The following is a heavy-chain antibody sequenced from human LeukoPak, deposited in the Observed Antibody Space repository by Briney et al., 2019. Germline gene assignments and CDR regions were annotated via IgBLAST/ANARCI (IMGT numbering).Heavy chain of an antibody. D-gene: IGHD6-19*01. CDR1: GFTFSSYA. CDR2: ISYDGSNK. Sequence: GGSLRLSCAASGFTFSSYAMHWVRQAPGKGLEWVAVISYDGSNKYYADSVKGRFTISRDNSKNTLYLQMNSLRAEDTAVYYCANAGVAANFDYWGQGTLVTVSS. CDR3: ANAGVAANFDY. J-gene: IGHJ4*02. V-gene: IGHV3-30-3*01.